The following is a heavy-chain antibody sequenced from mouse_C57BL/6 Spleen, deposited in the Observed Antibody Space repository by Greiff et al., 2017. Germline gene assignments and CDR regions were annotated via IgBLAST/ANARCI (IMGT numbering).Heavy chain of an antibody. V-gene: IGHV1-72*01. J-gene: IGHJ4*01. CDR3: ARDTTGVRAMDY. CDR2: IDPNSGCT. D-gene: IGHD1-1*01. CDR1: GYTFTSYG. Sequence: QVQLQQSGAELVKPGASVKLSCKASGYTFTSYGMHWVEQRPGRGLEWIGMIDPNSGCTKYNEKFKSKATLTVDKPTSTAYMQLSSLTSEDSAVYYCARDTTGVRAMDYWGQGTSVTVSS.